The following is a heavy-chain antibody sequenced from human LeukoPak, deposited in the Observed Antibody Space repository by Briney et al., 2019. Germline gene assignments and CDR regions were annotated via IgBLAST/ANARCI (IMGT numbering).Heavy chain of an antibody. V-gene: IGHV1-69*13. CDR3: ARDTYYYGSGSYWGSEFDP. D-gene: IGHD3-10*01. CDR1: GGTFSSYA. CDR2: IIPIFGTA. J-gene: IGHJ5*02. Sequence: SVKVSCKASGGTFSSYAISWVRQAPGQGLEWMGGIIPIFGTANYAQKFQGRVTITADESTSTAYMEPSSLRSEDTAVYYCARDTYYYGSGSYWGSEFDPWGQGTLVTVSS.